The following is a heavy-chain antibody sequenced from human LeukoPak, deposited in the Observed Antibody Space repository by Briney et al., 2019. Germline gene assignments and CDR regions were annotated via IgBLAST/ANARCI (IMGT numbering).Heavy chain of an antibody. D-gene: IGHD3-10*01. CDR3: ARTRYYYNSRSYGAPYYFDY. Sequence: PSETQSLTCTVSGVSISSSYSYWGWIRQPPGMVLEWIGSIYTSGSTNYNPSLKSRVTMSVDTSKNQFSLKLSSVTAADTAVYYCARTRYYYNSRSYGAPYYFDYWGQGTLVTVSS. J-gene: IGHJ4*02. CDR2: IYTSGST. V-gene: IGHV4-39*01. CDR1: GVSISSSYSY.